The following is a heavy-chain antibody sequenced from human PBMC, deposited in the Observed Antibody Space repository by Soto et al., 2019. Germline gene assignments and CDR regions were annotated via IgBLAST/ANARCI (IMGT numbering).Heavy chain of an antibody. D-gene: IGHD6-6*01. CDR3: AREGGSSSFRYGYYFDY. Sequence: QVQLVQSGAEVKKPQSSVKVSCKASGGTFSSYAISWVRQAPGQGLEWMGGIIPIFGTANYAQKFQGRVTITADESTSTAYMDLSSLGSEDTAVSYCAREGGSSSFRYGYYFDYWVQGSLVTVSS. J-gene: IGHJ4*02. CDR1: GGTFSSYA. CDR2: IIPIFGTA. V-gene: IGHV1-69*19.